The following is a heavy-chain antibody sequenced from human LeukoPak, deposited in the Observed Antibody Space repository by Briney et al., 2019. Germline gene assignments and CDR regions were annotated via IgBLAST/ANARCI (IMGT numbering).Heavy chain of an antibody. D-gene: IGHD7-27*01. Sequence: SQTLSLTCTVSGGSISSYYWSWIRQPPGKGLEWIGYIYYSGSTNYNPSLKSRVTISVDTSKNQFSLKLSSVTAADTAVYYCARDQVNWGFDYWGQGTLVTVSS. J-gene: IGHJ4*02. CDR2: IYYSGST. CDR1: GGSISSYY. CDR3: ARDQVNWGFDY. V-gene: IGHV4-59*01.